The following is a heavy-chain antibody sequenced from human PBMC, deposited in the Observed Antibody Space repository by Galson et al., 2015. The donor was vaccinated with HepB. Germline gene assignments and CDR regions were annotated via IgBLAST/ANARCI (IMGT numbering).Heavy chain of an antibody. CDR1: GFTFSSYA. D-gene: IGHD2-2*02. V-gene: IGHV3-23*01. CDR2: ISGSGGST. Sequence: LRLSCAASGFTFSSYAMSCVRQAPGKRLEWVSAISGSGGSTYYADSVKGRFTISRDNTKNTMYLQMNSLRAEDPAVYYCAKDPRYCSSTSCYMEYSSSVFDYWGQGTLVTVSS. CDR3: AKDPRYCSSTSCYMEYSSSVFDY. J-gene: IGHJ4*02.